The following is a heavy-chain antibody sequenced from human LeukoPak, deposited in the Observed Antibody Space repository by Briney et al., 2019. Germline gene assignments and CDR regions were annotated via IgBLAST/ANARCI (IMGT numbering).Heavy chain of an antibody. CDR1: GRPINSTNW. J-gene: IGHJ4*02. V-gene: IGHV4-4*02. Sequence: SGTLSLTCGVSGRPINSTNWWSWVRQPPGPGLEWIEEISRRGVTHYNPSLHSRVPMSLDRSKSHLSLTRTSVTAADPAVYYCSRESGAFSPFGYWGQGTLVTVSS. CDR3: SRESGAFSPFGY. CDR2: ISRRGVT. D-gene: IGHD1-26*01.